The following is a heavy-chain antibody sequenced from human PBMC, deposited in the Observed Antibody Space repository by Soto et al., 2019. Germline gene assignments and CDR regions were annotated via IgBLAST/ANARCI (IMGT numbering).Heavy chain of an antibody. CDR3: ARHNPQQLGDYYYYGMDV. CDR1: GGSISSSSYY. CDR2: IYYSGST. V-gene: IGHV4-39*01. D-gene: IGHD6-13*01. J-gene: IGHJ6*02. Sequence: SETLSLTCTVSGGSISSSSYYWGWIRQPPGKGLEWIGSIYYSGSTYYNPSLKSRVTISVDTSKNQFSLKLSSVTAADTAVYYCARHNPQQLGDYYYYGMDVWGQGTTVTVSS.